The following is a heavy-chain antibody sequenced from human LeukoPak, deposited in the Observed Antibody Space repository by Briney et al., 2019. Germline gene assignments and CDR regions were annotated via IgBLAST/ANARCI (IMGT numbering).Heavy chain of an antibody. CDR1: GFTFSSYG. CDR3: AKEKRGL. CDR2: IRYEGSNK. D-gene: IGHD2-21*01. J-gene: IGHJ4*02. Sequence: GGSLRLSCAASGFTFSSYGMHWVRQAPGKGLEWVAFIRYEGSNKYYADSVKGRFTISRDNSKNTLYLQMISLRAEDTAVYYCAKEKRGLWGQGTLVTVSS. V-gene: IGHV3-30*02.